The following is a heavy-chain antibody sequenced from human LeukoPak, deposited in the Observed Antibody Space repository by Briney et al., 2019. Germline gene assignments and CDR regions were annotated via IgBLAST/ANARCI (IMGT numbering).Heavy chain of an antibody. CDR3: ARGRDGYNSGIDY. Sequence: GGSLRLSCAASGFTVSSNYMSWVRQAPGKGLEWVSVIYSGGSTYYADSVKGRFTISRDNSKNTLYLQMNSLRAEDTAVYYCARGRDGYNSGIDYWGQGTLVTVSS. CDR1: GFTVSSNY. CDR2: IYSGGST. V-gene: IGHV3-53*01. J-gene: IGHJ4*02. D-gene: IGHD5-24*01.